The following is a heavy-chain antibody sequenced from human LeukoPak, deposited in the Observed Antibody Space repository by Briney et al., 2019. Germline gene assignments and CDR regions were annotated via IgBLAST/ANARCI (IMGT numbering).Heavy chain of an antibody. D-gene: IGHD3-22*01. J-gene: IGHJ3*02. CDR2: INPSGGST. CDR1: GYTFTSYY. Sequence: ASVKVSCKASGYTFTSYYMHWVRQAPGQGLEWMGIINPSGGSTSYAQKFQGRVTMTRDTSTSTVYMELSSLRSEDTAVYYCARPASYYYDSSGYYSYDAFDIWGQGTMVTVSS. CDR3: ARPASYYYDSSGYYSYDAFDI. V-gene: IGHV1-46*01.